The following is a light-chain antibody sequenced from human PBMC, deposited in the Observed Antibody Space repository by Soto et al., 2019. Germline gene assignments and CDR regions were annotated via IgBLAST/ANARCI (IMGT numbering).Light chain of an antibody. CDR2: AAS. Sequence: DIQMTQSPTSLSASVGDRVTITCRASQDIRNFVAWYQQKPGKAPKLLIYAASTLQSGVPSRFSGSGSGTDFTLTSNSLQPEEVATSSCQKYSSVPVFGPGTKVEIK. V-gene: IGKV1-27*01. J-gene: IGKJ3*01. CDR1: QDIRNF. CDR3: QKYSSVPV.